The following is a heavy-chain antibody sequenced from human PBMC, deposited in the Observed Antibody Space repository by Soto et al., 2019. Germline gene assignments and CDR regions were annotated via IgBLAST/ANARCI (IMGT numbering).Heavy chain of an antibody. V-gene: IGHV3-30*18. CDR2: ISYDGSNK. Sequence: GGSLRLSCAASGFTFSSYGMHWVRQAPGKGLEWVAVISYDGSNKYYADSVKGRFTISRDNSKNTLYLQMNSLRAEDTAVYYCAKGMSIFGVVIAPPLDYWGQGTLVTVSS. CDR1: GFTFSSYG. CDR3: AKGMSIFGVVIAPPLDY. J-gene: IGHJ4*02. D-gene: IGHD3-3*01.